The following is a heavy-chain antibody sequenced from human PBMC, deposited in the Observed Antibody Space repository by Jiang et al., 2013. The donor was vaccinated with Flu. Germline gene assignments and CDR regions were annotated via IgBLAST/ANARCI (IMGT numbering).Heavy chain of an antibody. V-gene: IGHV1-69*06. Sequence: GGTFSSYAISWVRQAPGQGLEWMGGIIPIFGTANYAQKFQGRVTITADKSTSTAYMELSSLRSEDTAVYYCARYTYYYDSSGYYRDYWGQGTLVTVSS. CDR1: GGTFSSYA. J-gene: IGHJ4*02. CDR3: ARYTYYYDSSGYYRDY. CDR2: IIPIFGTA. D-gene: IGHD3-22*01.